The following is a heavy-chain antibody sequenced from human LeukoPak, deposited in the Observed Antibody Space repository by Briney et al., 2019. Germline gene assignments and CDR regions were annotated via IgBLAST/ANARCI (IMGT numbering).Heavy chain of an antibody. CDR3: GRAFPPLRTSSAGDL. CDR2: ISGRSSHI. J-gene: IGHJ1*01. V-gene: IGHV3-21*01. Sequence: GGSLILSCSASGFSFSDYDMNWVRQAPGKGLEWVSAISGRSSHIYYGESVKGRFTISRDNDKNSLYLQMDSLGVEDTAVYYCGRAFPPLRTSSAGDLWGQGTLVIVSS. D-gene: IGHD3-16*01. CDR1: GFSFSDYD.